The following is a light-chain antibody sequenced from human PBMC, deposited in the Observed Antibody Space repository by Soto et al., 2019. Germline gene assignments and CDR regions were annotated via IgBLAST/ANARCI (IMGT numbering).Light chain of an antibody. V-gene: IGKV3-11*01. CDR3: QQRSNWPPIFT. Sequence: EIVLTQSPATLSLSPGERATLSCRASQSVSSYLAWYQQKPGQAPRLLIYDASNRATGIPARFSGSGTGTDFTITISSLEPEDFAVYYCQQRSNWPPIFTFGPWTKVDIK. CDR1: QSVSSY. CDR2: DAS. J-gene: IGKJ3*01.